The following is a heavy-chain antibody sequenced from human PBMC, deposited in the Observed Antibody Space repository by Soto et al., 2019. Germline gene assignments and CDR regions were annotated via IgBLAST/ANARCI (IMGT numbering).Heavy chain of an antibody. Sequence: TLSLTCTVSGGSINSADYYWSWVRQPPGKGLEWIGYIYYSGSTFVNPSLKSRVTISKDMSRNQFSLRLNSMTAADTAVYYCARAIVVTIGGMDVWGHGTTVTVSS. J-gene: IGHJ6*02. D-gene: IGHD5-12*01. CDR2: IYYSGST. CDR3: ARAIVVTIGGMDV. V-gene: IGHV4-30-4*01. CDR1: GGSINSADYY.